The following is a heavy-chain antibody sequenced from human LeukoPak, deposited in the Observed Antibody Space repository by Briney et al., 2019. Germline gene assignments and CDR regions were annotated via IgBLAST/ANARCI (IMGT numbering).Heavy chain of an antibody. CDR2: ISGSGGST. J-gene: IGHJ4*02. Sequence: GGSLRLSCAASGCTFSSYAMSWVRQAPGKGLEWVSAISGSGGSTYYADSVKGRFTISRDNSKNTLYLQMNSLRAEDTAVYYCAKDPLGAGPQYYFDYWGQGTLVTVSS. D-gene: IGHD6-19*01. V-gene: IGHV3-23*01. CDR3: AKDPLGAGPQYYFDY. CDR1: GCTFSSYA.